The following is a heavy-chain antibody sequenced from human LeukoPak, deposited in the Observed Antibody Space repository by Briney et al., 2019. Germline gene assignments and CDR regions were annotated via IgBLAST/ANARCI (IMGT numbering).Heavy chain of an antibody. D-gene: IGHD5-24*01. Sequence: PGGSLRLSCAASGFTLATYSMHWVRQALGKGLEWVSYISVSGSNIYYGDSVKGRFTISRDNARNSLYLQMNSPRDEDTAMYYCAREGGRGDYNEWGQGTLVTVSS. CDR1: GFTLATYS. V-gene: IGHV3-48*02. J-gene: IGHJ4*02. CDR2: ISVSGSNI. CDR3: AREGGRGDYNE.